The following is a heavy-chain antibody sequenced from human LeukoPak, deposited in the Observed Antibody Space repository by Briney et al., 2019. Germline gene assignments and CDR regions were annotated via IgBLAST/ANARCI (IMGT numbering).Heavy chain of an antibody. CDR2: IIPIFGTA. V-gene: IGHV1-69*05. Sequence: SVKFSCKASGGTFSSYAISWVRQAPGQGLEWMGRIIPIFGTANHAQKFQGRATMTRNTSISTAYMELSSLRSEDTAVYYCARLIAAAGTPLGYWGQGTLVTVSS. CDR3: ARLIAAAGTPLGY. CDR1: GGTFSSYA. D-gene: IGHD6-13*01. J-gene: IGHJ4*02.